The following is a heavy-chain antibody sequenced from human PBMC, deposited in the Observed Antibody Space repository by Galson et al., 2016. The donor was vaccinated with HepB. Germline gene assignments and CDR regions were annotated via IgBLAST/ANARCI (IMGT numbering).Heavy chain of an antibody. CDR1: GFAFSDYY. D-gene: IGHD4-17*01. Sequence: SLRLSCAASGFAFSDYYMSWIRQTPGKGPEWIAYIAGRSTTIYLSDSVKGRFTVSRDNTKDSLFLHMADLRAEDTAIYFCARDRGPETTMPTFDLWGQGVMVTVSS. CDR3: ARDRGPETTMPTFDL. V-gene: IGHV3-11*01. CDR2: IAGRSTTI. J-gene: IGHJ5*02.